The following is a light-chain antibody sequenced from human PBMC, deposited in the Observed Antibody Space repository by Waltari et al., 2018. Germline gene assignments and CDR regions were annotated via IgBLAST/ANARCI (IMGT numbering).Light chain of an antibody. CDR1: SRDVGAYHY. J-gene: IGLJ3*02. Sequence: QSALTQPASVSGSPGQSIAFSCAGTSRDVGAYHYVSWYQQHPGKAPKLMIYEVSNRPPGVSNRFSGSKSGNTASLTISGLQAEDEADYYCSSYTTSNTWVFGGGTKLTVL. CDR2: EVS. V-gene: IGLV2-14*01. CDR3: SSYTTSNTWV.